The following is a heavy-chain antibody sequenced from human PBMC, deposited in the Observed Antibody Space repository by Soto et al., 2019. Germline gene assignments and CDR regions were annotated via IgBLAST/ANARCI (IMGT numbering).Heavy chain of an antibody. Sequence: ATVTVSCKASGYTFTSYAMHWVRQAPGQRLERMGWIDAGNGKTKYSQKCQGRVTIIRYTSASTAYLELSSLRSEVTAVYCCAKDTAPSDVWGQGTTVTVSS. CDR2: IDAGNGKT. CDR1: GYTFTSYA. V-gene: IGHV1-3*01. J-gene: IGHJ6*02. CDR3: AKDTAPSDV. D-gene: IGHD4-17*01.